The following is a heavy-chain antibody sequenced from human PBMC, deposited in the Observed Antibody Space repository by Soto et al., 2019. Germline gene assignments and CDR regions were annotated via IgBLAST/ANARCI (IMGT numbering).Heavy chain of an antibody. J-gene: IGHJ4*02. CDR1: GFTFDDYA. D-gene: IGHD6-19*01. CDR3: AKDMIAVAGTGFDY. V-gene: IGHV3-9*01. Sequence: DVQLVESGGGLVQPGRSLRLSCAASGFTFDDYAMHWVRQAPGKGLEWVSGISWNSGSIGYADSVKGRFTISRDNAKNSLYLQMNSLRAEDTALYYCAKDMIAVAGTGFDYWGQGTLVTVSS. CDR2: ISWNSGSI.